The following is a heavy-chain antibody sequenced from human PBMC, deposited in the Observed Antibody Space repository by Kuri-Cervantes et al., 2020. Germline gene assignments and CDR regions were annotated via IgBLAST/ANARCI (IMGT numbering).Heavy chain of an antibody. D-gene: IGHD2-15*01. CDR1: GYSFTSYW. J-gene: IGHJ4*02. CDR2: IYPGDSDT. CDR3: AGKRRGGSLEPFDY. V-gene: IGHV5-51*01. Sequence: GSLRLSCKGSGYSFTSYWSGWVRQMPGKGLEWMGIIYPGDSDTRYSPSFQGQVTISADKSISTAYLQWSSLKASDTAMYYCAGKRRGGSLEPFDYWGQGTLVTVSS.